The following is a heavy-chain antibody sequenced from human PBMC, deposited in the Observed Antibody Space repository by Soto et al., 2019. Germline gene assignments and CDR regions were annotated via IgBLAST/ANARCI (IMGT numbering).Heavy chain of an antibody. J-gene: IGHJ4*02. CDR3: AKDGGSSWLNDY. Sequence: GGSLRLSCAASGFTFSSYGMHWVRQAPGKGLEWVAVISYDGSNKYYADSVKGRFTISSDNSKNTLYLQMNSLRAEDTAVYYCAKDGGSSWLNDYWGQGTLVTVSS. CDR2: ISYDGSNK. CDR1: GFTFSSYG. V-gene: IGHV3-30*18. D-gene: IGHD6-13*01.